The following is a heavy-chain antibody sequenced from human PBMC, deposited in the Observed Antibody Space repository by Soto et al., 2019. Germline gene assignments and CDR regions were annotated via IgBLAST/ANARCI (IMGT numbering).Heavy chain of an antibody. Sequence: VQLVESGGGVVQPGRSLRLSCAASGFTFSSYAMHWVRQAPGKGLEWVAVISYDGSNKYYADSVKGRFTISRDNSKNTLYLQMNSLRAEDTAVYYCAREIKTWIPYGPDYYYYGMDVWGQGTTVTVSS. CDR1: GFTFSSYA. CDR2: ISYDGSNK. D-gene: IGHD4-17*01. V-gene: IGHV3-30-3*01. CDR3: AREIKTWIPYGPDYYYYGMDV. J-gene: IGHJ6*02.